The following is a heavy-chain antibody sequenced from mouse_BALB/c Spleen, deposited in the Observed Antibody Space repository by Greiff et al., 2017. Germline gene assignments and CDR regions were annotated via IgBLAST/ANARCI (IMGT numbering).Heavy chain of an antibody. CDR1: GFNIKDTY. V-gene: IGHV14-3*02. CDR2: IDPANGNT. CDR3: ALFKAWFAY. Sequence: EVKLQESGAELVKPGASVKLSCTASGFNIKDTYMHWVKQRPEQGLEWIGRIDPANGNTKYDPKFQGKATITADTSSNTAYLQLSSLTSEDTAVYYCALFKAWFAYWGQGTLVTVSA. D-gene: IGHD6-1*01. J-gene: IGHJ3*01.